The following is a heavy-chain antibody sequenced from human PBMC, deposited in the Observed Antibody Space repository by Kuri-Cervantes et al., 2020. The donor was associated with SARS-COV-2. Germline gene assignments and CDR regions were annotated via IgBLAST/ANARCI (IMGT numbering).Heavy chain of an antibody. V-gene: IGHV3-30-3*01. Sequence: GESLKISCAASGFTFSSYAMHWVRQAPGKGLEWVAVISYDGSNKYYADSVKGRFTISRDNSKNTLYLQMNSLRAEDTAVYYCARDQGLAYYDFWSGYSNDAFDIWGQGTMVTVSS. CDR3: ARDQGLAYYDFWSGYSNDAFDI. D-gene: IGHD3-3*01. CDR1: GFTFSSYA. J-gene: IGHJ3*02. CDR2: ISYDGSNK.